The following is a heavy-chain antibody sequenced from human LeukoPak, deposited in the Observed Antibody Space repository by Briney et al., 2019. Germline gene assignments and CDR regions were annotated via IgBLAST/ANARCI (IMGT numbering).Heavy chain of an antibody. CDR1: GFTFSSYA. CDR2: ISWNSGSI. Sequence: GGSLRLSCAASGFTFSSYAMHWVRQAPGKGLEWVSGISWNSGSIGYADSVKGRFTISRDNAKNSLYLQMNSLRAEDTALYYCAKDSEGLYDSSGYYGDWGQGTLVTVSS. CDR3: AKDSEGLYDSSGYYGD. J-gene: IGHJ4*02. D-gene: IGHD3-22*01. V-gene: IGHV3-9*01.